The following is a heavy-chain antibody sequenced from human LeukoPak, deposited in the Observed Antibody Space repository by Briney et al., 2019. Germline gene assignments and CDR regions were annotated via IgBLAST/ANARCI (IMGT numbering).Heavy chain of an antibody. CDR1: GHPVRRNY. V-gene: IGHV3-53*01. D-gene: IGHD5-12*01. J-gene: IGHJ4*02. CDR3: ARVVGSGYDYFDP. Sequence: GGPLRLSCAASGHPVRRNYMSGVREAPGEGLEWVSVIYSGGSTYYADSVKGRFTISRDNSKNTLYLQMNSLRAEDTAVYYCARVVGSGYDYFDPWGQGTLVTVSS. CDR2: IYSGGST.